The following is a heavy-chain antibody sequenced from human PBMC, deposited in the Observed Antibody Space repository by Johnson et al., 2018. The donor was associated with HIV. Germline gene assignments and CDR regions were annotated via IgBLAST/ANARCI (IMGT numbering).Heavy chain of an antibody. Sequence: MQLVESGGGVVQPGRSLRLSCAASGFTFDDYGMTWVRQAPGKGLEWVSGINWNGGSTGYAASVKGRFTISRDDAKNSLYLQMNSLRAEDTALYYCARVWSGSYYSNAFDIWGQGTMVTVSS. D-gene: IGHD1-26*01. CDR3: ARVWSGSYYSNAFDI. V-gene: IGHV3-20*04. CDR1: GFTFDDYG. CDR2: INWNGGST. J-gene: IGHJ3*02.